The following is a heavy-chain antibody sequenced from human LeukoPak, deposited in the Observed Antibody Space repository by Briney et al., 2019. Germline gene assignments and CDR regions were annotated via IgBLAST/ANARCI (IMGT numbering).Heavy chain of an antibody. CDR3: ARAAGFDWLLLSY. V-gene: IGHV4-34*01. Sequence: SEILSLTCAVYGGSFSGYYWSWIRQPPGKGLEWIGEINHSGSTNYNPSLKSRVTISVDTSKNQFSLKLSSVTAADTAVYYCARAAGFDWLLLSYWGQGTLVTVSS. J-gene: IGHJ4*02. CDR2: INHSGST. CDR1: GGSFSGYY. D-gene: IGHD3-9*01.